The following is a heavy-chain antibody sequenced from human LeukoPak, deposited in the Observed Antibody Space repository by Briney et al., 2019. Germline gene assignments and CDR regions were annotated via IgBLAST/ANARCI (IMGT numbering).Heavy chain of an antibody. CDR2: IYYSGST. CDR3: ARISSVASVVMDY. CDR1: GGSISSYY. D-gene: IGHD4-23*01. Sequence: SETLSLTCTVSGGSISSYYWSWIRQPPGKGLEWIGYIYYSGSTNYNPSLKSRVTISVDTPKNQFSLKLSSVTAADTAVYYCARISSVASVVMDYWGQGTLVTVSS. V-gene: IGHV4-59*01. J-gene: IGHJ4*02.